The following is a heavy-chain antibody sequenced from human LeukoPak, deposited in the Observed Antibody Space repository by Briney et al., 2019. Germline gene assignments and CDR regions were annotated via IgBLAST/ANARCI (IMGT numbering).Heavy chain of an antibody. V-gene: IGHV3-21*01. D-gene: IGHD2-2*01. Sequence: PGGSLRLSCAASGFTFSSYSMNWVRQAPGKGLERVSAISSSSDYIFYADSVQGRFTISRDNAINSLFLQMNSLRAEDTAAYYCASRYCTSTNCYAFDIWGQGTVVTVSS. CDR3: ASRYCTSTNCYAFDI. CDR2: ISSSSDYI. CDR1: GFTFSSYS. J-gene: IGHJ3*02.